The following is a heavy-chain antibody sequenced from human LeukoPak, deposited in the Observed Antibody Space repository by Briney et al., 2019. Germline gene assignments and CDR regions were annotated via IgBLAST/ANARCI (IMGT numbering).Heavy chain of an antibody. Sequence: GGSLRLSCAASGFTFSSYSMNWVRQAPGKGLEWVSYISSSSSYIYYADSVKGRFTISRDNAKNSLYLQMNSLRAEDTAVYYCARDRGVVAAATFDYWGQGTLVTVSS. D-gene: IGHD5-12*01. V-gene: IGHV3-21*01. CDR1: GFTFSSYS. J-gene: IGHJ4*02. CDR2: ISSSSSYI. CDR3: ARDRGVVAAATFDY.